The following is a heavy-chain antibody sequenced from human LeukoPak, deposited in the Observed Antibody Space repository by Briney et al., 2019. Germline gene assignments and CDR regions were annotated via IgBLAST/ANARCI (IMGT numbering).Heavy chain of an antibody. J-gene: IGHJ4*02. CDR1: GFTSSSYG. D-gene: IGHD3-22*01. CDR2: ISGSGGGT. V-gene: IGHV3-23*01. Sequence: GGSLRLSCAASGFTSSSYGMSWVRQAPGKGLEWVSAISGSGGGTYYADSVKGRFTISRDNSKNTLYLQLNSLRAEDTAVYYCAKGYYFDSSGYLNIDYWGQGTLVTVSS. CDR3: AKGYYFDSSGYLNIDY.